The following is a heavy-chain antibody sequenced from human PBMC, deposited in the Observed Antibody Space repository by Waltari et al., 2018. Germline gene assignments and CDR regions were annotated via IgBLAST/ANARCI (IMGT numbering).Heavy chain of an antibody. CDR1: GGSISSGGYY. D-gene: IGHD3-22*01. V-gene: IGHV4-31*03. Sequence: QESGPGLVKPSQTLSLTCTVSGGSISSGGYYWSWIRQHPGKGLEWIGYIYYSGSTYYNPSLKSRVTISVDTSKNQFSLKLSSVTAADTAVYYCARVLDSSGYPDAFDIWGQGTMVTVSS. J-gene: IGHJ3*02. CDR3: ARVLDSSGYPDAFDI. CDR2: IYYSGST.